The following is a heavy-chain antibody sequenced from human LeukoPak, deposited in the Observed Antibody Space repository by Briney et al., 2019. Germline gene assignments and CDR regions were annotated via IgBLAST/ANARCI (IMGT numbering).Heavy chain of an antibody. D-gene: IGHD1-26*01. CDR1: GDSLGTYY. J-gene: IGHJ6*04. Sequence: PSETLSLTCTISGDSLGTYYWTWIRQPPGKGLEWIGYIYLGVSTNYNPSLKSRVTLSVDTSKNQFSLRLTSLTAADTATYYCARWALKGYCADVWGTGTTVIVSS. CDR2: IYLGVST. CDR3: ARWALKGYCADV. V-gene: IGHV4-4*09.